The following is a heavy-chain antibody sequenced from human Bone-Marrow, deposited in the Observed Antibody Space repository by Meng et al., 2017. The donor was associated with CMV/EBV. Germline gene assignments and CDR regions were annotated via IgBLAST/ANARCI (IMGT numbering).Heavy chain of an antibody. D-gene: IGHD4-11*01. J-gene: IGHJ6*02. CDR3: ARDSNYYYYGMDV. CDR2: ISSSSSYI. CDR1: GFTFSSYS. Sequence: GESLKISCAASGFTFSSYSMNWVRQAPGKGLEWVPSISSSSSYIYYADSVKGRFTISRDNAKNSLYLQMNSLRAEDTAVYYCARDSNYYYYGMDVWGQGTTVTVSS. V-gene: IGHV3-21*01.